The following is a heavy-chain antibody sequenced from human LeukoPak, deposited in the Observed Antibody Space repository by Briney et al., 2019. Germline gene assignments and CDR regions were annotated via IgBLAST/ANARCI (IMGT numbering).Heavy chain of an antibody. D-gene: IGHD2-8*01. Sequence: PGGCLRLSCAASGFTFSSYSMNWVRQAPGKGLEWVSAISGSGGSTYYADSVKGRFTISRDNSKNTLYLQMNSLRAEDTAVYYCAKMYCTNGVCYQVSRFDPWGQGTLVAVSS. J-gene: IGHJ5*02. CDR2: ISGSGGST. CDR1: GFTFSSYS. CDR3: AKMYCTNGVCYQVSRFDP. V-gene: IGHV3-23*01.